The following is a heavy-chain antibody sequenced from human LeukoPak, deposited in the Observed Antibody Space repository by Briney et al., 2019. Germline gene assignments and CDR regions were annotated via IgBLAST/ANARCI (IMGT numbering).Heavy chain of an antibody. J-gene: IGHJ5*01. Sequence: GGSLRLSCAASGFXFSSSAMAWVRRAPAEGLQWVSSISVSDGSTHYADSVKGRFTISRDNSKNTLFLQMNFLRAEDTAEYFCAKVLGYVDPFDSWGQGTLVTVSS. V-gene: IGHV3-23*01. CDR3: AKVLGYVDPFDS. CDR1: GFXFSSSA. CDR2: ISVSDGST. D-gene: IGHD2-15*01.